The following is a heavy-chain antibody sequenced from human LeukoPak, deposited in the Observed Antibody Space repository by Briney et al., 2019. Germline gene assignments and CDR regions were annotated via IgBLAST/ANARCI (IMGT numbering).Heavy chain of an antibody. J-gene: IGHJ3*02. V-gene: IGHV6-1*01. D-gene: IGHD6-6*01. CDR1: GDSVSSNSAS. CDR2: ADYRSKWSN. CDR3: ARGRGDLAARAFDI. Sequence: SQTLSLTCAISGDSVSSNSASWSWIRQSPSRGLEWLGRADYRSKWSNGYAGSVRSRITINPDTTKTQFSLLLNSVTPEDTAIYYCARGRGDLAARAFDIWGQGTMVTVSS.